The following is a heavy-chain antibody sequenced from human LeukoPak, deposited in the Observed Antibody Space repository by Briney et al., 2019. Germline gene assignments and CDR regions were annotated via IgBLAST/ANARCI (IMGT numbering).Heavy chain of an antibody. V-gene: IGHV1-8*01. J-gene: IGHJ4*02. Sequence: ASVKVSCRASGYTFTSYDINWVRQATGQGLEWMGWMSPNSGDTGYAQEFQGRLTMTRDTSISTAYMELSSLRSEDTAVYYCVRTPPNWGADYWGQGTLVTVSS. CDR3: VRTPPNWGADY. CDR1: GYTFTSYD. D-gene: IGHD3-16*01. CDR2: MSPNSGDT.